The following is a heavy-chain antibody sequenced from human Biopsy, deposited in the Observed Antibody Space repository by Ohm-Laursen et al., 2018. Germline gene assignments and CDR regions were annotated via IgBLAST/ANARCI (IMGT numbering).Heavy chain of an antibody. CDR1: GDSIASYY. Sequence: GTLSLTCTVSGDSIASYYWTWIRQSPGKGLEWIASIYYSGRPNYNPSLKGRVVISVDRSRNQFFLKLTSATAADTAIYYCARVDRYNFDHYIMDAWGRGTTVTVSS. CDR3: ARVDRYNFDHYIMDA. D-gene: IGHD1-20*01. J-gene: IGHJ6*02. V-gene: IGHV4-59*01. CDR2: IYYSGRP.